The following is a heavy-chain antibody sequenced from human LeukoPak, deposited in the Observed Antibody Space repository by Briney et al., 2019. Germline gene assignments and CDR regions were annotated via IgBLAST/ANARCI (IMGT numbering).Heavy chain of an antibody. CDR3: AKGSHRSGWYTLDY. CDR1: GFTFSSYL. J-gene: IGHJ4*02. V-gene: IGHV3-23*01. CDR2: ISGSGADT. Sequence: PGGSLRQSSSDSGFTFSSYLMSWVGQTPAKGLEGVSPISGSGADTYYVDSVKGRFTVSRDNSKNTLHLQMNSLRAEDTAVYYCAKGSHRSGWYTLDYWGQGTLVTVSS. D-gene: IGHD6-19*01.